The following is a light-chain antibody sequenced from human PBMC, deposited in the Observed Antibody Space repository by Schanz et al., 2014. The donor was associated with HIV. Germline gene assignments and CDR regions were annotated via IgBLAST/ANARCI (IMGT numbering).Light chain of an antibody. CDR3: AAWDDSLNGWV. CDR2: VNH. V-gene: IGLV1-51*01. CDR1: ALNLGHNF. J-gene: IGLJ3*02. Sequence: QSLLTQPPSVSAAPGQRVTISCSGGALNLGHNFVSWYQQFPGTAPKLLIYVNHQRPSGIPDRFSGSKSVNSASLAITGLQAEDEADYYCAAWDDSLNGWVFGGGTKLTVL.